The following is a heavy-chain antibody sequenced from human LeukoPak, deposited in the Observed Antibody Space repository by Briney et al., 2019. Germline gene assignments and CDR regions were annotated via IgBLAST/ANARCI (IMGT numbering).Heavy chain of an antibody. D-gene: IGHD3-10*01. CDR1: GGSISSYY. J-gene: IGHJ6*03. CDR2: IYYSGST. Sequence: PSETLSLTCTVSGGSISSYYWSWIRQHPGKGLEWIGYIYYSGSTYYNPSLKSRVTISVDTSKNQFSLKLSSVTAADTAVYYCARHRRVRGVHPYYYYMDVWGKGTTVTVSS. CDR3: ARHRRVRGVHPYYYYMDV. V-gene: IGHV4-59*06.